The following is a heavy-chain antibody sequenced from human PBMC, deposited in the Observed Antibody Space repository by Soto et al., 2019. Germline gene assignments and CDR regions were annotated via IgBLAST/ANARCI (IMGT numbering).Heavy chain of an antibody. J-gene: IGHJ6*02. CDR3: AKSPPGAALEAGMDV. CDR2: ISGSGGST. V-gene: IGHV3-23*01. Sequence: EVQLLESGGDLIQPGGSLRLSCVASGITFGSRAMSWVRQAPGEGLEWVSTISGSGGSTYYADSVKGRFTISRDNSKNTLYLQMNSLRAEDTAVYYCAKSPPGAALEAGMDVWGQGTTVTVSS. CDR1: GITFGSRA. D-gene: IGHD6-6*01.